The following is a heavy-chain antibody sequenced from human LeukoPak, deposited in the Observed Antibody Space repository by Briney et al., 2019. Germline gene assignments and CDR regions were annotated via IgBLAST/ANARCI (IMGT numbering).Heavy chain of an antibody. CDR2: INPNSGGT. CDR3: ARVLWGDILTGHHFDY. D-gene: IGHD3-9*01. CDR1: GYTFTGYY. J-gene: IGHJ4*02. V-gene: IGHV1-2*02. Sequence: VKVSCKASGYTFTGYYMHWVRQAPGQGLEWMGWINPNSGGTNYAQKFQGRVTMTRDTSISTAYMELSRLRSDDTAVYYCARVLWGDILTGHHFDYWGQGTLVTVSS.